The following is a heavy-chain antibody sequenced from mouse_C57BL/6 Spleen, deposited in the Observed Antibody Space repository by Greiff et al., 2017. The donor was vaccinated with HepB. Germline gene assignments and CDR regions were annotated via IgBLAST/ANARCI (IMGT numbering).Heavy chain of an antibody. CDR3: ARDYYYGSSPQWYFDV. J-gene: IGHJ1*03. CDR1: GFTFSSYA. V-gene: IGHV5-4*03. CDR2: ISDGGSYT. Sequence: EVKLQESGGGLVKPGGSLKLSCAASGFTFSSYAMSWVRQTPEKRLEWVATISDGGSYTYFPDNVKGRFTISRDNAKNNLYLQMSHLKSEDTAMYYCARDYYYGSSPQWYFDVWGTGTTVTVSS. D-gene: IGHD1-1*01.